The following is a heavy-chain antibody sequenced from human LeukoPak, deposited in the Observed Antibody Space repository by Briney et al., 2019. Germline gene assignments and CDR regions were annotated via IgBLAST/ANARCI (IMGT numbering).Heavy chain of an antibody. D-gene: IGHD5-24*01. Sequence: SETLSLTCTVSGGSISSGGYYWSWIRQHPGKGLEWIGYIYYSGSTYYNPSLKSRVTIAVDTSKNHFSLRLNSVTAADTAVYYCARGGAGGRDGYNYGYWGQGTLVTVSS. J-gene: IGHJ4*02. CDR3: ARGGAGGRDGYNYGY. V-gene: IGHV4-31*03. CDR2: IYYSGST. CDR1: GGSISSGGYY.